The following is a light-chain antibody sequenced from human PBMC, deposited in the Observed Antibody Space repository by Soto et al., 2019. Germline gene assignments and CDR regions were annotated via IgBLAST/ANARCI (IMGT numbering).Light chain of an antibody. Sequence: QSELTQPASVSGSLGQSITISCSGTSSDIGSYDHVAWYQQFPGKSPKLIIYAVSDRPSGVSDRFSGSKSGISASLTISGLQTEDEADYYCISYTDRQSYLFGTGTKVTVL. CDR3: ISYTDRQSYL. V-gene: IGLV2-14*03. J-gene: IGLJ1*01. CDR1: SSDIGSYDH. CDR2: AVS.